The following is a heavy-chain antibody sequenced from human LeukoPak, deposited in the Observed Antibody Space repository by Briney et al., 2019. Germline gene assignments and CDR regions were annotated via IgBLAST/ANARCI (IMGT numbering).Heavy chain of an antibody. Sequence: ASVKVSCKASGYTFTSYGISWVRQAPGQGLEWMGWISAYNGNTNYAQKFQGRVTMTRNTSISTAYMELSSLRSEDTAVYYCARGGVYCSSTSCYESGMDVWGQGTTVTVSS. V-gene: IGHV1-18*01. J-gene: IGHJ6*02. CDR1: GYTFTSYG. CDR3: ARGGVYCSSTSCYESGMDV. D-gene: IGHD2-2*01. CDR2: ISAYNGNT.